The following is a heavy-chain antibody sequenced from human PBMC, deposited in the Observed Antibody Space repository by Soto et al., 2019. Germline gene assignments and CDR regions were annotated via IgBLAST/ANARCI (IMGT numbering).Heavy chain of an antibody. CDR2: IYYRGST. CDR1: GGSVSSESSY. D-gene: IGHD1-7*01. V-gene: IGHV4-61*01. CDR3: ARDRTRNGAFDI. Sequence: SETLSLTCTVSGGSVSSESSYWSWIRQPPGKGLEWIGYIYYRGSTNYNPSLKSRVTISVDTSKNQFSLKLSSVTAADTAVYYCARDRTRNGAFDIWGQGTMVTVSS. J-gene: IGHJ3*02.